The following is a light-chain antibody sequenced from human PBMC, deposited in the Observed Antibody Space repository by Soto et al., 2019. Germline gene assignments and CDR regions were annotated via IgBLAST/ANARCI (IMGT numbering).Light chain of an antibody. J-gene: IGKJ1*01. CDR3: QQYNNYPRT. V-gene: IGKV1-5*01. CDR1: QTISSW. CDR2: DAS. Sequence: DIQMTQSPSTLSGSVGDRVTITCRASQTISSWLAWYQQKPGKAPKFLIYDASTLESGVPSRFSGSGSGTEFTLTISSLQPDDFATYYCQQYNNYPRTFGQGTKVDI.